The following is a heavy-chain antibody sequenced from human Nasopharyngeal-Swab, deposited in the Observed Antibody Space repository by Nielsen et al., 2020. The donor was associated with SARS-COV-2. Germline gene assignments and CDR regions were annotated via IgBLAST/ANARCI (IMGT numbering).Heavy chain of an antibody. J-gene: IGHJ4*02. Sequence: SETLSLTCAISGDSVSRNNAAWSWIRQSPSRGLEWLGRTYYRSQWYSDYAVSVKSRITINPDIAKNQFSLKLSSVTAADTAMYYCARALMTNRYFDYWGQGTLVTVSS. CDR1: GDSVSRNNAA. D-gene: IGHD2-8*01. V-gene: IGHV6-1*01. CDR3: ARALMTNRYFDY. CDR2: TYYRSQWYS.